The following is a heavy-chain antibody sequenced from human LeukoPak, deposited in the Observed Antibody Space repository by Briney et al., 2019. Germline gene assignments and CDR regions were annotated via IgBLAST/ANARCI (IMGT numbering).Heavy chain of an antibody. D-gene: IGHD3-10*01. V-gene: IGHV4-38-2*02. CDR2: IYHSGST. CDR1: GYSISSGYY. CDR3: ARDSGDYYYYGMDV. J-gene: IGHJ6*04. Sequence: SETLPLTCAVSGYSISSGYYWGWIRQPPGKGLEWIGSIYHSGSTYYNPSLKSRVTISVDTSKNRFSLKLSSVTAADTAVYYCARDSGDYYYYGMDVWGKGTTVTVSS.